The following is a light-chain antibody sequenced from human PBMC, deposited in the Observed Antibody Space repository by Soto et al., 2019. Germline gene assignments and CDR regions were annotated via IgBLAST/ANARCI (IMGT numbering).Light chain of an antibody. CDR3: AAWDDTLDAQV. J-gene: IGLJ3*02. CDR2: RNN. Sequence: QSALTQSPSASGTPGQRVTISCSGSRSNIGRNFACWYQHVPGTAPRLLIQRNNERPSGVPDRFSGSKSGTSVSLAISGLRSDDEATYYCAAWDDTLDAQVFGGGTKVTVL. V-gene: IGLV1-47*01. CDR1: RSNIGRNF.